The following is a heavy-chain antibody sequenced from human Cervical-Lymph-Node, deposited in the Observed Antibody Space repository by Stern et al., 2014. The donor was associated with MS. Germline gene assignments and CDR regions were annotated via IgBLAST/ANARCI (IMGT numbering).Heavy chain of an antibody. CDR1: GASISSYY. J-gene: IGHJ6*02. D-gene: IGHD4-17*01. CDR2: AYHTGST. CDR3: ATSSDYRPFYYSGLNV. Sequence: QVQLQESGPGLVEPSETLSLTCTVSGASISSYYWSWIRQPPGKGLEWIGCAYHTGSTIYNSALQSRLTMSVDASKNQFSLNLSSVTAADTATYYCATSSDYRPFYYSGLNVWGPGTTVSVSS. V-gene: IGHV4-59*01.